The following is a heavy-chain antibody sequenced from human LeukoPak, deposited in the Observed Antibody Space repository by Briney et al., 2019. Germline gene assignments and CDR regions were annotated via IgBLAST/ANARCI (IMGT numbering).Heavy chain of an antibody. D-gene: IGHD3-10*01. J-gene: IGHJ4*02. CDR2: ISSSSSYI. CDR3: ATKGTMAD. CDR1: GFTVSSNY. V-gene: IGHV3-21*01. Sequence: GGSLRLSCAASGFTVSSNYMSWVRQAPGKGLEWVSSISSSSSYIYYADSVKGRFTISRDNAKNSLYLQMNSLRAEDTAVYYCATKGTMADWGQGTLVTVSS.